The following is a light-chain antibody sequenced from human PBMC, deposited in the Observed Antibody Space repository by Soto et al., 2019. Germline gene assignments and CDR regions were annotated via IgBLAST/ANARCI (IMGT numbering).Light chain of an antibody. CDR3: SSYTTSSTRV. J-gene: IGLJ1*01. CDR1: SSDVGIYNY. V-gene: IGLV2-14*01. Sequence: QSVLTQPASVSGSPGQSIAISCTGSSSDVGIYNYVSWYQQHPGKVPKLIIYEVTNRPSGVSNRFSGSKSGNTASLTISGLQAEDAADYYCSSYTTSSTRVSGTGTKVTVL. CDR2: EVT.